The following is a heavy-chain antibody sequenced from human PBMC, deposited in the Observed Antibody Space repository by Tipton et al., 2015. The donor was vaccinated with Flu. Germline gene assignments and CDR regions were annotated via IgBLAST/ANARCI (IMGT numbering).Heavy chain of an antibody. Sequence: SLRLSCAVSGGSISSSNWWSWVRQPPGKGLEWIGEIYHSGSTNYNPSLESRVTISVDKSKNQFSLKLSSVTAADTAVYYCARAEGGYDYVWGSYRNWFDPWGQGTLVTVSS. J-gene: IGHJ5*02. D-gene: IGHD3-16*02. V-gene: IGHV4-4*02. CDR2: IYHSGST. CDR1: GGSISSSNW. CDR3: ARAEGGYDYVWGSYRNWFDP.